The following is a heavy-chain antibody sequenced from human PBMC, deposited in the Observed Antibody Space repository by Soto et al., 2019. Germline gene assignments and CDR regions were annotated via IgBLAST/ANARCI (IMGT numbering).Heavy chain of an antibody. V-gene: IGHV3-23*01. CDR3: ARRARTATTNWGAFDI. CDR1: GFTFSNYV. D-gene: IGHD1-7*01. J-gene: IGHJ3*02. Sequence: EVQLLESGGGLVQPGGSLRLSCAASGFTFSNYVMNWVRQAPGKGLEWVSTISYSADKTFYAYSVKGRFTISRDNSRDTLFLQMNSLRADDAAVYFCARRARTATTNWGAFDIWGQGTMVTVSS. CDR2: ISYSADKT.